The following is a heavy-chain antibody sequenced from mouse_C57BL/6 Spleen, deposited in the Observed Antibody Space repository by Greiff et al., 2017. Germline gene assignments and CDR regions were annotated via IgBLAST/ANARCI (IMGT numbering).Heavy chain of an antibody. CDR1: GFTFSNYW. V-gene: IGHV6-3*01. J-gene: IGHJ3*01. Sequence: EVKLVESGGGLVQPGGSMKLSCVASGFTFSNYWMNWVRQSPEKGLEWVAQIRLKSDNYATHYAESVKGWFTISRDDSKSSFYLQMNNLRAEDSGIYYCTGGDSYCSSGFAYWGQGTLVTVSA. CDR3: TGGDSYCSSGFAY. D-gene: IGHD2-12*01. CDR2: IRLKSDNYAT.